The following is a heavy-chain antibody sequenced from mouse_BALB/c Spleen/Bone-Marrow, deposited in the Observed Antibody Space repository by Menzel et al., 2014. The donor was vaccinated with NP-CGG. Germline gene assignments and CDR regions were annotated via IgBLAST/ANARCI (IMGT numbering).Heavy chain of an antibody. CDR3: ARWDYGDYAMDY. CDR2: ISYSSST. Sequence: EVKLMESGPGLVKPSQSLSLTCTVTGYSITSDYAWNWIRQFQGNKLEWMGYISYSSSTNYNPSLKSRISITRDTSKNQFFLHLDSVTAGDTATYYCARWDYGDYAMDYWGHGTSVTVSS. V-gene: IGHV3-2*02. CDR1: GYSITSDYA. J-gene: IGHJ4*01. D-gene: IGHD1-2*01.